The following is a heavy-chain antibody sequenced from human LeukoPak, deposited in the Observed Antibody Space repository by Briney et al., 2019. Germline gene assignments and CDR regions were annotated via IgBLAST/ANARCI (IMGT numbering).Heavy chain of an antibody. J-gene: IGHJ3*02. Sequence: GASVKVSCEASGYTFTSYDINWVRQATGQGLEWMGWMNPNSGNTGYAQKFQGRVTMTRNTSISTAYMELSSLRSEDTAVYYCARAGEQDIVVVVAATLSQSGDDAFDIWGQGTMVTVSS. CDR3: ARAGEQDIVVVVAATLSQSGDDAFDI. CDR1: GYTFTSYD. D-gene: IGHD2-15*01. V-gene: IGHV1-8*01. CDR2: MNPNSGNT.